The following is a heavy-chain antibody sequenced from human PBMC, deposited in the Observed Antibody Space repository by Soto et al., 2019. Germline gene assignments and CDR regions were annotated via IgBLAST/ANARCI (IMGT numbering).Heavy chain of an antibody. D-gene: IGHD3-16*01. CDR1: VFTFISYS. J-gene: IGHJ4*02. CDR2: ISVCDFSP. Sequence: PGGSLILSCLASVFTFISYSMTWFLQAPGKGLEWVSAISVCDFSPSYSYSVKCRFTISIYNSKNTLYLHMNSLRADDTSAYYCAKWHPSNYDPLDFSGFESWGQGTQVTVSS. CDR3: AKWHPSNYDPLDFSGFES. V-gene: IGHV3-23*01.